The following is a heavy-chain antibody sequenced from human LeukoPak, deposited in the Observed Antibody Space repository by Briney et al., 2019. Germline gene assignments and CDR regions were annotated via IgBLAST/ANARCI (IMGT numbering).Heavy chain of an antibody. Sequence: GGSLRLSCASSGFTFTTHGFHSVRQAPGKGLEWVSAIWHDGSKRCYAESAKGRFTISRDNSKNTVYLQLNSLSAEDTAVYYCARDPRASSLDSWGQGTLVTASS. D-gene: IGHD6-6*01. CDR1: GFTFTTHG. V-gene: IGHV3-33*01. CDR3: ARDPRASSLDS. CDR2: IWHDGSKR. J-gene: IGHJ4*02.